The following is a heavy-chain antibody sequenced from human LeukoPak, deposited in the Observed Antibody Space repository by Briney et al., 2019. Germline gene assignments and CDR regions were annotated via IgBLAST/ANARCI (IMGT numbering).Heavy chain of an antibody. Sequence: GGSLRLSCAASGFTFNTYPMHWVRQAPGKGLEWVASTSYHEEFKFYADSVKGRFTISGDKTKTTLYLQMNSLRPEDTALYYCAREGGGYGVGLDAFDISGQGTRITVSS. CDR1: GFTFNTYP. D-gene: IGHD5/OR15-5a*01. CDR2: TSYHEEFK. V-gene: IGHV3-30*04. J-gene: IGHJ3*02. CDR3: AREGGGYGVGLDAFDI.